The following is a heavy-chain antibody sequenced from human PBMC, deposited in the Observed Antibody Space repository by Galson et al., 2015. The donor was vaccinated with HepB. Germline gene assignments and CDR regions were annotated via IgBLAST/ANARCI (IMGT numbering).Heavy chain of an antibody. V-gene: IGHV3-23*01. D-gene: IGHD4-23*01. J-gene: IGHJ4*02. CDR1: GFTFRSYA. CDR3: AKNRDGGLFDS. CDR2: ISGSGGTT. Sequence: SLRLSCAASGFTFRSYAMRWVRQAPGKGLEWVSAISGSGGTTHYADSVKGRFTISRDNSKNTFYMQLNSLRAADTAVYYCAKNRDGGLFDSWGQGTLVTVSS.